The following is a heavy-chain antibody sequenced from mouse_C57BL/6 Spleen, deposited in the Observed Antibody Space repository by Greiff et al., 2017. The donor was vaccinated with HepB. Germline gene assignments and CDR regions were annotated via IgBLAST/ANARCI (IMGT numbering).Heavy chain of an antibody. V-gene: IGHV5-9-1*02. CDR3: TRVSLLPYFDY. Sequence: EVKVVESGEGLVKPGGSLKLSCAASGFTFSSYAMSWVRQTPEKRLEWVAYISSGGDYIYYADTVKGRFTISRDNARNTLYLQMSSLKSEDTAMYYCTRVSLLPYFDYWGQGTTLTVSS. J-gene: IGHJ2*01. CDR1: GFTFSSYA. D-gene: IGHD1-2*01. CDR2: ISSGGDYI.